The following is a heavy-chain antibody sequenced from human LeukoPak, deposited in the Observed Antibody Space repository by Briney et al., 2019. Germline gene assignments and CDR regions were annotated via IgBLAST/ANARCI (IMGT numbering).Heavy chain of an antibody. Sequence: PSETLSLTCTVSGGSISSSSYYWSWSRQPAGKGLEWIGRIYTSGSTNYNPSLKSRVTMSVDTSKSQFSLKLSSVTAADTAVYYCARDGYCSSTSCSLEYFDYWGQGTLVTVSS. D-gene: IGHD2-2*03. CDR1: GGSISSSSYY. CDR3: ARDGYCSSTSCSLEYFDY. CDR2: IYTSGST. V-gene: IGHV4-61*02. J-gene: IGHJ4*02.